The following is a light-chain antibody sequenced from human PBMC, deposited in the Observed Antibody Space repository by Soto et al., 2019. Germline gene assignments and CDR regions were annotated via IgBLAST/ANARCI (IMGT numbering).Light chain of an antibody. V-gene: IGKV3-20*01. CDR3: QQFGSSQYT. Sequence: EIVLTQSPGTLSLSPGERATLSCRASESVSSTDLVWYQQKPGQAPRLLIYGASSRDTGIPDRISGSGSGTDFTLTISRLEPEDFAVYYCQQFGSSQYTFGQGTKLEIK. J-gene: IGKJ2*01. CDR1: ESVSSTD. CDR2: GAS.